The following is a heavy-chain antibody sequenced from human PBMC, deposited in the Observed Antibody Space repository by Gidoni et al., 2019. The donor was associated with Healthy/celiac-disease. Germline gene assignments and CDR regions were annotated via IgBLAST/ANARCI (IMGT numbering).Heavy chain of an antibody. Sequence: EVQLVESGGGLVQPGGSLRLSCAASGFTFSSYSMNWVRQAPGKGLEWVSYISSSSSTIYYADSVKGRFTISRDNAKNSLYLQMNSLRAEDTAVYYCARSWGRSSSSVGWFDPWGQGTLVTVSS. D-gene: IGHD6-6*01. CDR2: ISSSSSTI. J-gene: IGHJ5*02. CDR1: GFTFSSYS. V-gene: IGHV3-48*01. CDR3: ARSWGRSSSSVGWFDP.